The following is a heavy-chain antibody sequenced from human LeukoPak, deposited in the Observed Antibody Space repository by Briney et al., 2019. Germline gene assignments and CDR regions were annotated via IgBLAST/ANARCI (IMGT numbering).Heavy chain of an antibody. CDR2: IYHSGST. Sequence: SETXSLTCAVSGYSISSGYYWGWVRQPPGKGLEWIERIYHSGSTYHNPSLKRRVTISVERSKNQFCMKMNSVTATDTAVYYCGRHRYYYDTNGYSFDLWGRGTLVTVSS. V-gene: IGHV4-38-2*01. CDR1: GYSISSGYY. D-gene: IGHD3-22*01. J-gene: IGHJ2*01. CDR3: GRHRYYYDTNGYSFDL.